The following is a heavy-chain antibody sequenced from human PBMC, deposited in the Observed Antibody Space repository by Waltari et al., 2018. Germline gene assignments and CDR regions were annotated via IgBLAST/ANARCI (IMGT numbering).Heavy chain of an antibody. Sequence: EVQLVESGGGLVQPGGSLRLSCAASGFTFSSYEMNWVRRAPGKGLEWVSYISSSGSTIYYADSVKGRFTISRDNAKNSLYLQMNSLRAEDTAVYYCARVPYDSSGYYDYWGQGTLVTVSS. J-gene: IGHJ4*02. D-gene: IGHD3-22*01. CDR2: ISSSGSTI. CDR3: ARVPYDSSGYYDY. CDR1: GFTFSSYE. V-gene: IGHV3-48*03.